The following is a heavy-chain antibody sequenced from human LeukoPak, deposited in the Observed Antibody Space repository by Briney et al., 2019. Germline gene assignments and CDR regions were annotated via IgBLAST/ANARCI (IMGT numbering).Heavy chain of an antibody. J-gene: IGHJ3*02. CDR3: ARIRNYYDSSGYTDAFDI. CDR2: FYYSGRT. V-gene: IGHV4-39*07. Sequence: SETLSLTCTVSGGSISSGSYYWDWIRQPPGKGLEWIGSFYYSGRTYYNPSLKSRVTISVDTSKNQFSLKLSSVTAADTAVYYCARIRNYYDSSGYTDAFDIWGQGTMVTVSS. D-gene: IGHD3-22*01. CDR1: GGSISSGSYY.